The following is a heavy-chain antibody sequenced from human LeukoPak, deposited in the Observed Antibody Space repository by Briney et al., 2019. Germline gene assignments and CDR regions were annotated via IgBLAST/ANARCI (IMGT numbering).Heavy chain of an antibody. Sequence: SETLSLTCAVYGGSFSGYYWSWIRQPPGKGLEWIGEINHSGSTNYNPSLKSRVTISVDTSKNQFSLKLSSVTAADTAVYYCARGMLYYDYVWGSYRYPYYFDYWGLGTLVTVSS. CDR2: INHSGST. J-gene: IGHJ4*02. CDR1: GGSFSGYY. CDR3: ARGMLYYDYVWGSYRYPYYFDY. V-gene: IGHV4-34*01. D-gene: IGHD3-16*02.